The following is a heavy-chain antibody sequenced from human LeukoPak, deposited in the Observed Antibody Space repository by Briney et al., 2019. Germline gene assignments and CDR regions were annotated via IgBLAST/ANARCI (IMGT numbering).Heavy chain of an antibody. Sequence: ASVKVSCKASGYTFSGYYMHWVRQAPGQGLEWVGWINPNSGGTNYAQKFQGRVTMTRNTSISTAYMELSRLRSDDTAVYYCARESIAAVSRWFDPWGQGTLVTVSS. D-gene: IGHD6-13*01. V-gene: IGHV1-2*02. CDR2: INPNSGGT. CDR3: ARESIAAVSRWFDP. CDR1: GYTFSGYY. J-gene: IGHJ5*02.